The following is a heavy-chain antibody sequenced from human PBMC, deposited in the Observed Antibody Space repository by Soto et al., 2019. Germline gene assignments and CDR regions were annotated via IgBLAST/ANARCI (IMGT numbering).Heavy chain of an antibody. J-gene: IGHJ6*02. Sequence: GGSLRLSCAASGFTFSSYAMSWVREPPGKGLEWVSALSGSGGSTYYADSVKGRFTISRDNSKNTLYLQRNSLRAEDTAVYYCAKDYYDSSGDYYVYHYYYGMHVWGQATTVSGSS. D-gene: IGHD3-22*01. CDR2: LSGSGGST. CDR3: AKDYYDSSGDYYVYHYYYGMHV. V-gene: IGHV3-23*01. CDR1: GFTFSSYA.